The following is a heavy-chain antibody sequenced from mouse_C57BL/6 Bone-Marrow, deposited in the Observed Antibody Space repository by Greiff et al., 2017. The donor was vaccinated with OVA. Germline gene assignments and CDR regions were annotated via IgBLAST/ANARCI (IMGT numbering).Heavy chain of an antibody. V-gene: IGHV1-77*01. CDR1: GYTFTDYY. Sequence: QVQLKQSGAELVKPGASVKISCKASGYTFTDYYINWVKQRPGQGLEWIGKIGPGSGSTYYNEKFKGKATLTADTSSSTAYMQLSSLTSEDSAVYVCARSGGSHMGGRGAMDYWGQGTSVTVSS. D-gene: IGHD1-1*02. CDR3: ARSGGSHMGGRGAMDY. CDR2: IGPGSGST. J-gene: IGHJ4*01.